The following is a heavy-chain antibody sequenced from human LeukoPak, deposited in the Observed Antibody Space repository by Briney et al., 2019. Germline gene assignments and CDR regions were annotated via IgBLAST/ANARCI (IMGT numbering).Heavy chain of an antibody. D-gene: IGHD2/OR15-2a*01. CDR1: GFTFSTYW. CDR3: ARVSRDLGY. J-gene: IGHJ4*02. CDR2: INTDGSDT. Sequence: PGGSLRLSCAASGFTFSTYWMHWVRQAPGKGLVWVSRINTDGSDTIYADSVKGRFTISRDNAKNTLYLQMNRLRAEDTAVYYCARVSRDLGYWGQGTLVTVSS. V-gene: IGHV3-74*01.